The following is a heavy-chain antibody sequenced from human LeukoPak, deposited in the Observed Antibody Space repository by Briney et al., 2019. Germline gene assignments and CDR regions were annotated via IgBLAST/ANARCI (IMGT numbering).Heavy chain of an antibody. CDR1: GYTFTGYY. V-gene: IGHV1-2*06. J-gene: IGHJ4*02. Sequence: GASVKVSCKASGYTFTGYYMHWVRQAPGQGLEWMGRINPNSGGTNYAQKFQGRVTMTRDTSISTAYMELRSLRSDDTAVYYCARAEDYDILTGYYRFFGNDYWGQGTLVTVSS. CDR2: INPNSGGT. CDR3: ARAEDYDILTGYYRFFGNDY. D-gene: IGHD3-9*01.